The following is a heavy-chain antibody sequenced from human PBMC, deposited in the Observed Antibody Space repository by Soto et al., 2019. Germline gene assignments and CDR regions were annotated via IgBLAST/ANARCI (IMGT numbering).Heavy chain of an antibody. CDR1: SGSMNIYV. CDR3: ARAGMVHVDWLMDDYSYGMDV. J-gene: IGHJ6*02. CDR2: IDYSGST. D-gene: IGHD3-9*01. Sequence: SGTLYLRCAVSSGSMNIYVGTGIRQPPGKGLEWIGYIDYSGSTIYNASLKSRVTISVDTSKNQFSLKLSCVTAADTAVYYCARAGMVHVDWLMDDYSYGMDVWGHGITVTVS. V-gene: IGHV4-59*07.